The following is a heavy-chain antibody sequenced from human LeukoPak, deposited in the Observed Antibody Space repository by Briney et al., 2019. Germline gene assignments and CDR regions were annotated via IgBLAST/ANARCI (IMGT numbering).Heavy chain of an antibody. J-gene: IGHJ6*02. CDR3: ARHPLRYSSSRYYYGMDV. V-gene: IGHV4-59*08. Sequence: SETLSLTCTVSGGSISSYYWSCIRQPPGKGLEWIGYIYYTGSTNYNPSLKSRVTISVDTSKNQFSLKLSSVTAADTAVYYCARHPLRYSSSRYYYGMDVWGQGTTVTVSS. CDR2: IYYTGST. CDR1: GGSISSYY. D-gene: IGHD6-13*01.